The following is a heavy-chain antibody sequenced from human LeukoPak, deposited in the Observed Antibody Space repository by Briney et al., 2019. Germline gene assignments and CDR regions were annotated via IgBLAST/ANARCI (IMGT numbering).Heavy chain of an antibody. V-gene: IGHV4-34*01. Sequence: PSQTLSLTCAVYGGSFSGYYLSWIRQSPGKGLEWIGEINHSGSTNYNPSLKSRVTISVDTSKNQFSLKLTSVTAADTAVYYCARVAVVVAATRGNPNKNWFDPWGQGTLVTVSS. CDR3: ARVAVVVAATRGNPNKNWFDP. J-gene: IGHJ5*02. D-gene: IGHD2-15*01. CDR1: GGSFSGYY. CDR2: INHSGST.